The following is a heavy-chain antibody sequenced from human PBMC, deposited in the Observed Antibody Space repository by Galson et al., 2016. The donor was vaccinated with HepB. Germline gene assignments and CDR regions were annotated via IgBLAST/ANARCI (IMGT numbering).Heavy chain of an antibody. J-gene: IGHJ4*02. D-gene: IGHD3-10*01. CDR3: AKSGFFGELDK. Sequence: SLRLSCAASGFSFSSYPMHWVRQAPGKGLEYVSGSTTNGDDTKYADSVKGRFTIFRDNSKNTLFLRMNSVGVEDTAVYFCAKSGFFGELDKWGQGTGVVVSS. CDR2: STTNGDDT. V-gene: IGHV3-64D*06. CDR1: GFSFSSYP.